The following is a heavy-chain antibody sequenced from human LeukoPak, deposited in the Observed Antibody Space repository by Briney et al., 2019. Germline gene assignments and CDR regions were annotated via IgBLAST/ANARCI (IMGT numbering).Heavy chain of an antibody. J-gene: IGHJ6*02. CDR2: INHSGST. V-gene: IGHV4-34*01. CDR1: GGSFSGYY. Sequence: SETLSLTCAVYGGSFSGYYWSWIRQPPGKGLEWIGEINHSGSTNYNPSLKSRVTITVDTSKNQFSLKLSSVTAADTAVYYCARVDEGGYYYYGMDVWGQGTTVTVSS. CDR3: ARVDEGGYYYYGMDV. D-gene: IGHD3-16*01.